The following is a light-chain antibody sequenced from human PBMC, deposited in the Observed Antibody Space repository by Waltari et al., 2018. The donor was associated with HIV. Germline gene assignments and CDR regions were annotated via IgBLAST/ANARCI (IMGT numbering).Light chain of an antibody. CDR1: QSVTSSF. V-gene: IGKV3-20*01. J-gene: IGKJ4*01. Sequence: IVLSQSPGTLLLLQGERATLPCRASQSVTSSFFSWYQKKPGQAPRLLIYGASCRATGIPDRFSGGVSGTDFTLTISRLEPEDFAVYCCQQYGSSPLTFGGGTKVDIK. CDR2: GAS. CDR3: QQYGSSPLT.